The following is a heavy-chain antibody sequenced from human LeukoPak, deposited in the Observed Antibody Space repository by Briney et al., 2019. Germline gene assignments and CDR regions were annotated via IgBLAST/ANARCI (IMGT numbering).Heavy chain of an antibody. V-gene: IGHV3-64D*06. CDR2: IGSNGRST. D-gene: IGHD6-19*01. CDR1: GFTFDRFA. J-gene: IGHJ4*02. Sequence: GGSLRLSCSASGFTFDRFAMHWVRQAPGKGLEYLSGIGSNGRSTHNADSVKGRFTISRDNSKNTLSLQMTSLRAEDTAGYYCVNQISGWVYWGQGTLVTVSS. CDR3: VNQISGWVY.